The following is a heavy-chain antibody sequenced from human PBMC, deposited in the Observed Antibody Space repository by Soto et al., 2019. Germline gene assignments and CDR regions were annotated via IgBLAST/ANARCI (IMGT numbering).Heavy chain of an antibody. Sequence: GGSLRLSCAASGFTFSTYAMIWVRQAPGKRLEWVSVITGSGGSTYYADSVKGRFTIPRDTSKNTLFLQMNSLRAEDTAVYYCAKDRYGDYGGIDYWGQGTMVTVSS. J-gene: IGHJ4*02. D-gene: IGHD4-17*01. CDR2: ITGSGGST. CDR3: AKDRYGDYGGIDY. CDR1: GFTFSTYA. V-gene: IGHV3-23*01.